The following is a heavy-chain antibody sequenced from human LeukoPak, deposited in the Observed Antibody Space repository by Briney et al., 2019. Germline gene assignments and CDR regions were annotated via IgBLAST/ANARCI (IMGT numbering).Heavy chain of an antibody. D-gene: IGHD5-12*01. CDR2: INSDGSSI. V-gene: IGHV3-74*03. J-gene: IGHJ4*02. CDR1: GFTLSSYW. Sequence: PGGSLRLSCAASGFTLSSYWMHWVRQAPGKGLVWVSRINSDGSSITYADSVKGRFTISRDNAKNTLYLQMNSLRVEDTAVYYCAREGRVSGYDFDCWGQGTLVTVSS. CDR3: AREGRVSGYDFDC.